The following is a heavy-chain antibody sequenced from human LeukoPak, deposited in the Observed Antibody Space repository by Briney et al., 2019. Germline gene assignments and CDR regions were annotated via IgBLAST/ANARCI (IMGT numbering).Heavy chain of an antibody. CDR1: GYTFTGYY. D-gene: IGHD6-13*01. CDR2: INPNSGGT. CDR3: ARSGSRTIPHYYYYYMDV. Sequence: ASVTVSCKASGYTFTGYYMHWVRQAPGQGLEWMGWINPNSGGTNYAQKFQGRVTMTRDTSISTAYMELSRLRSDDTAVYYCARSGSRTIPHYYYYYMDVWGKGTTVTISS. V-gene: IGHV1-2*02. J-gene: IGHJ6*03.